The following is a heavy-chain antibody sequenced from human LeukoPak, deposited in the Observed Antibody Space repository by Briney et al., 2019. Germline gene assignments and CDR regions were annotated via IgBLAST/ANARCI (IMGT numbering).Heavy chain of an antibody. Sequence: GGSLRLSCAASGFTFSSYNMNWVRQAPGKGLEWVSYISSSGSTIYYADSVKGRFTISRDNAKNSLYLEMSSLRAEDTAVFYCAKGPPIIVVIPFDYWGQGTLVTVSS. V-gene: IGHV3-48*04. CDR1: GFTFSSYN. CDR3: AKGPPIIVVIPFDY. CDR2: ISSSGSTI. J-gene: IGHJ4*02. D-gene: IGHD3-22*01.